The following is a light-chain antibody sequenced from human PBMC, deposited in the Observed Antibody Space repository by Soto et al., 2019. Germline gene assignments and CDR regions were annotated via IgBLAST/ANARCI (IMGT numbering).Light chain of an antibody. Sequence: DIQMTQSPSTLSGSVGDRVTITCRASQTISSWLAWYQQKPGKAPKLLIYKASTLKSGVPSRFSGSGSGTEFTLTISSLQPDDSATYYCQHYNSYSGAFGQGTKVDIK. CDR2: KAS. V-gene: IGKV1-5*03. CDR3: QHYNSYSGA. J-gene: IGKJ1*01. CDR1: QTISSW.